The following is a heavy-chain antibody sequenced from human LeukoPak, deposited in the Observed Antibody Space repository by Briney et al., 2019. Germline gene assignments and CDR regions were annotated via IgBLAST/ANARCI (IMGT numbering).Heavy chain of an antibody. CDR1: GFIFSRYA. D-gene: IGHD2-15*01. V-gene: IGHV3-23*01. J-gene: IGHJ4*02. CDR2: IGGSGDGT. CDR3: ASLGYCSGGSCYARRDY. Sequence: GGSLRLSCAASGFIFSRYAVSWVRQAPGKGLEWVSSIGGSGDGTYYTDSVKGRFTISRDNAKNSLYLQMNSLRAEDTALYYCASLGYCSGGSCYARRDYWGQGTLVTVSS.